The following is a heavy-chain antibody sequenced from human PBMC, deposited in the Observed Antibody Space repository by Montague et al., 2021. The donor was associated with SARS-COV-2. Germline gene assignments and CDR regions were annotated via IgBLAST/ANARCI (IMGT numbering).Heavy chain of an antibody. D-gene: IGHD2-21*01. CDR3: ARACVVVIAIDAFDI. CDR1: GGSISSGGYY. V-gene: IGHV4-31*03. Sequence: TLSLTCTVSGGSISSGGYYWSWIRQHPGKGLEWIGYIYYSGSTYYNPSLKSRVTISVDTSKNQFSLKLSSVTAADTAVYYSARACVVVIAIDAFDIWGQGTMVTVSS. CDR2: IYYSGST. J-gene: IGHJ3*02.